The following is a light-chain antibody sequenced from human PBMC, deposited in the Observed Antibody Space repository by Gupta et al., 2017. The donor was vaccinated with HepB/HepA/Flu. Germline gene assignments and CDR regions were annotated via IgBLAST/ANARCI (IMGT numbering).Light chain of an antibody. V-gene: IGKV2-28*01. CDR2: LGS. J-gene: IGKJ2*02. CDR1: QSLVKSNGYNY. Sequence: DIVMTQSPLSLPVTPGESASISCRSSQSLVKSNGYNYLEWYLQKPGQSPQLLIYLGSNRASGVPDRFSGSGSGAXFTLKIXRVEADDVGVYYCMQDLQSPSTFGXGTKLEIK. CDR3: MQDLQSPST.